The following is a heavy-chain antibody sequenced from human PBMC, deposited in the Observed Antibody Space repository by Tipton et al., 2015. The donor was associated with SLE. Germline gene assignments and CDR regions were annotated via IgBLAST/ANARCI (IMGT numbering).Heavy chain of an antibody. V-gene: IGHV4-38-2*02. Sequence: TLSLTCTVSGYSISSGEYWGWIRQPPGMGLEWIGNIHHSVTTSTYYNPSLKSRVAISMDTSKNQFSLKLNSVTAADTAMYYCAKALWADKDFAIVVRLRSFEIWGQGTMVTVSA. CDR2: IHHSVTTST. J-gene: IGHJ3*02. D-gene: IGHD3-16*01. CDR1: GYSISSGEY. CDR3: AKALWADKDFAIVVRLRSFEI.